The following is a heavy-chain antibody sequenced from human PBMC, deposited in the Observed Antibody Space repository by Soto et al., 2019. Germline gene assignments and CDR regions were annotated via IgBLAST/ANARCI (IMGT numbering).Heavy chain of an antibody. J-gene: IGHJ5*02. D-gene: IGHD3-10*01. CDR3: APYVSTSPAGWFDP. CDR2: IYWDDDK. CDR1: GLSLSTSGEA. V-gene: IGHV2-5*02. Sequence: QITLKESGPPLVKPTQTLTLTCTFSGLSLSTSGEAVGWIRQPPGKALEWLALIYWDDDKRYNPTLKTRLTLAKDTSNNQVVLTLTNMDPVDTATYYGAPYVSTSPAGWFDPWGQGILVTVSP.